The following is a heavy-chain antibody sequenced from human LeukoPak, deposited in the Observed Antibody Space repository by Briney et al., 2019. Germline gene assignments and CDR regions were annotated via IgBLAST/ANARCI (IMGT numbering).Heavy chain of an antibody. D-gene: IGHD2/OR15-2a*01. V-gene: IGHV4-38-2*01. CDR1: GYSISSGYY. Sequence: PSETLSLTCAVSGYSISSGYYWGWIRQPPGKGLEWIGSIYHSGSTYYNPSLKSRVTISVDTSKNQFSLKLSSVTAADTAVYYCAARRLYYFDYWGQGTLVTVSS. CDR3: AARRLYYFDY. CDR2: IYHSGST. J-gene: IGHJ4*02.